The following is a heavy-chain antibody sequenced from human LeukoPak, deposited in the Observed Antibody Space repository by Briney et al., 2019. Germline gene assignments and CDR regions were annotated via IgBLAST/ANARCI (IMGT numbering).Heavy chain of an antibody. CDR1: GFTFSSYS. J-gene: IGHJ4*02. CDR2: ISISSSST. CDR3: VTAAAGRIDY. D-gene: IGHD6-13*01. V-gene: IGHV3-21*01. Sequence: PGGSLRLSCAASGFTFSSYSLNWVRQAPGKGLEWVSSISISSSSTYYVDSVKGRFTISRDNAKNSLYLQMNSLRAEDTAVYYCVTAAAGRIDYWGQGTLVTVSS.